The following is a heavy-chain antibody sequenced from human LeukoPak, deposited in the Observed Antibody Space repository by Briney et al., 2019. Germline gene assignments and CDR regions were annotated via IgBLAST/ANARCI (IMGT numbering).Heavy chain of an antibody. CDR1: GFNVGNNY. V-gene: IGHV3-53*01. D-gene: IGHD3-16*01. J-gene: IGHJ2*01. CDR2: LYSGGDT. Sequence: GGSLRLSCAASGFNVGNNYMNWVRQAPGKGLEWVSILYSGGDTYYADSAKGRFTISRDNSKNILSLQMNSLTAEDTAVYYCARVGDDYHWYFDLWGRGTQVADSS. CDR3: ARVGDDYHWYFDL.